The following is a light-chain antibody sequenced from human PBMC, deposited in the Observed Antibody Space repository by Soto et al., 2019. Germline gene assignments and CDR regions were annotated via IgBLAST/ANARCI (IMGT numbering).Light chain of an antibody. J-gene: IGKJ4*01. Sequence: DIQLTQSPSFLSASVGDRVTITCRASQGISSHLAWYQQEPGEAPKLLIYAASTLQSGVPSRFCGSGSGTEFTLTISSLQPEDFATYYCQQLISYPLTFGGGTKVEIK. CDR3: QQLISYPLT. V-gene: IGKV1-9*01. CDR1: QGISSH. CDR2: AAS.